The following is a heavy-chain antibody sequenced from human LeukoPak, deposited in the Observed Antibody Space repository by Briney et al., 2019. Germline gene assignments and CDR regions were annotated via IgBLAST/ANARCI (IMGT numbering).Heavy chain of an antibody. CDR3: ARDSGIWDIVATPDDY. D-gene: IGHD5-12*01. CDR2: IWYDGSNK. V-gene: IGHV3-33*01. Sequence: QPGRSLRLSCAASGFTFSSYGMHWVRQAPGKGLEWVAVIWYDGSNKYYADSVKDRFTISRDNSKNTLYLQMNSLRAEDTAVYYCARDSGIWDIVATPDDYWGQGTLVTVSS. CDR1: GFTFSSYG. J-gene: IGHJ4*02.